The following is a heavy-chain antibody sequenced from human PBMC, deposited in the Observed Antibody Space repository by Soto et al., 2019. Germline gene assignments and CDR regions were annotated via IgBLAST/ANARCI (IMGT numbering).Heavy chain of an antibody. V-gene: IGHV4-59*01. J-gene: IGHJ4*02. Sequence: PSETLSLTCTVSGGSISSYYWSWIRQPPGKGLEWIGYIYYSGSTNYNPSLKSRVTILVDTSKNQFSLKLSSVTAAVTAVYYCARGYSRESFDHWGQGTLVTVSS. CDR2: IYYSGST. CDR1: GGSISSYY. CDR3: ARGYSRESFDH. D-gene: IGHD6-13*01.